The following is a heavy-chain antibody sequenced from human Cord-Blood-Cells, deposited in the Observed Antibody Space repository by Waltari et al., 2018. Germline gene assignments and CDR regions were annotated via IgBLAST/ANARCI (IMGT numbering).Heavy chain of an antibody. CDR1: GYTFTGYY. Sequence: QVQLVQSGAEVKKPGASVKVSCKASGYTFTGYYMHWVRQAPGQGLEWMGWINPNSGCTNNAQKFQGRFTMTRDTSISTAYMELSRLRSDDTAVYYCARGTGDAFDIWGQGTMVTVSS. D-gene: IGHD3-9*01. CDR2: INPNSGCT. V-gene: IGHV1-2*02. CDR3: ARGTGDAFDI. J-gene: IGHJ3*02.